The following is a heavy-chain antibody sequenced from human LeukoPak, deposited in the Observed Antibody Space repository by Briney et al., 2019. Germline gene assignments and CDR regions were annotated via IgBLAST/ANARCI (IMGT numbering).Heavy chain of an antibody. CDR2: ISGSGDNT. J-gene: IGHJ6*03. CDR3: AKMKGHPLPKYYMDV. Sequence: PAGSLTLPFAPNGSTFSRFDMSWVRRTPGKGLEWVSGISGSGDNTLYADSVKGRFTISRDNSKNTLYLEMNSLRAEDTAIYYWAKMKGHPLPKYYMDVWGQGTTVT. V-gene: IGHV3-23*01. CDR1: GSTFSRFD.